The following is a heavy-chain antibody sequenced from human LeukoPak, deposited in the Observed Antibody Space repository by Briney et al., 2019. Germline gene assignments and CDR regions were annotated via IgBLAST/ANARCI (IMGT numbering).Heavy chain of an antibody. CDR2: IYYSGST. V-gene: IGHV4-39*01. Sequence: PSETLSLTCTVSGGSISSSSYYWGWIRQPPGKGLGWIGSIYYSGSTYYNPSLKSRVTISVDTSKNQFSSKLSSVTAADTAVYYCARPGQLGRYYFDYWGQGTLVTVSS. D-gene: IGHD6-13*01. CDR3: ARPGQLGRYYFDY. J-gene: IGHJ4*02. CDR1: GGSISSSSYY.